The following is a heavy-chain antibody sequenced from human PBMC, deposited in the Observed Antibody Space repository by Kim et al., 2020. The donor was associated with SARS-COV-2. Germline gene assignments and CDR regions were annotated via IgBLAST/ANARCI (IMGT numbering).Heavy chain of an antibody. CDR1: GFTFSSYA. CDR3: ARDGDTAAGQSFDY. CDR2: ISYDGSNK. V-gene: IGHV3-30-3*01. Sequence: GGSLRLSCAASGFTFSSYAMHWVRQAPGKGLEWVAVISYDGSNKYYADSVKGRFTISRDNSKNTLYLQMNSLRAEDTAVYYCARDGDTAAGQSFDYWGQG. J-gene: IGHJ4*02. D-gene: IGHD6-13*01.